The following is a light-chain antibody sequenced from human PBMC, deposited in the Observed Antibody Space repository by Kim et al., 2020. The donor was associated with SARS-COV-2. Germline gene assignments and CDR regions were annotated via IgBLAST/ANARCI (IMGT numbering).Light chain of an antibody. V-gene: IGLV4-69*01. Sequence: SVKLTCPLSSGHDNYAIAWHQQQPEKGPRYLMKVNSDGSHNKGDGIPDRVSGSSSGAERYLTISSLQSDDEADYYCQTWGTGIRVFGGGTQLTVL. CDR2: VNSDGSH. CDR3: QTWGTGIRV. CDR1: SGHDNYA. J-gene: IGLJ3*02.